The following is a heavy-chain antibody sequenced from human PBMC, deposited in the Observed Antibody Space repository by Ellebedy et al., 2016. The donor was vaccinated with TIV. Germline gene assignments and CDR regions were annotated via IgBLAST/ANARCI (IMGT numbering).Heavy chain of an antibody. CDR1: GFTFSSYG. V-gene: IGHV3-30*03. CDR3: AREAVTRNYYYGMDV. D-gene: IGHD4-17*01. J-gene: IGHJ6*02. Sequence: PGGSLRLSCAASGFTFSSYGMHWVRQAPGKGLEWVAVISDDGSNKYYADSVKGRFTISRDNSKNTLYLQMNSLRAEDTGIYYCAREAVTRNYYYGMDVWGQGTTVTVFS. CDR2: ISDDGSNK.